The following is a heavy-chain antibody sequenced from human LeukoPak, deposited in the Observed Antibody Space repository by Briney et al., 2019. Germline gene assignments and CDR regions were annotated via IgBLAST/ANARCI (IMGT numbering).Heavy chain of an antibody. Sequence: LRLSCAASGFTFSSYAMHWVRQAPGKGLEWVAVISYDGSSKYYADSVKGRFTISRDNSKNTLYLQMNSLRAEDTAVYYCARSHYDILTGYYPHWFDPWGQGTLVTVSS. D-gene: IGHD3-9*01. V-gene: IGHV3-30*04. CDR3: ARSHYDILTGYYPHWFDP. CDR1: GFTFSSYA. J-gene: IGHJ5*02. CDR2: ISYDGSSK.